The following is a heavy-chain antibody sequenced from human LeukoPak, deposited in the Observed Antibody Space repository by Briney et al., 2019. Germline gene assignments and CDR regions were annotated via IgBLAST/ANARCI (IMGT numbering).Heavy chain of an antibody. CDR1: GFTFSSYW. Sequence: GGSLRLSCAASGFTFSSYWMSWVRQAPGKGLEWVANIKQDGSEKYYVDSVKGRFTISRDNAKNSLYLQMNSLRAEDTAVYYCARIKRRTYYDILTGYYFDYWGRGILVTVSS. CDR2: IKQDGSEK. CDR3: ARIKRRTYYDILTGYYFDY. V-gene: IGHV3-7*03. J-gene: IGHJ4*02. D-gene: IGHD3-9*01.